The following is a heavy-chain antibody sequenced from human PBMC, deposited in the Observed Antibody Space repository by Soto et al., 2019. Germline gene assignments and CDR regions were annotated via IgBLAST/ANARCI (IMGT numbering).Heavy chain of an antibody. D-gene: IGHD2-2*01. CDR2: ISYHGSNK. CDR3: AKDKQYQLLAYSGMDV. CDR1: GFTFSSYG. V-gene: IGHV3-30*18. Sequence: QVQLVESGGGVVQPGRSLRLSCAASGFTFSSYGMHWVRQAPGKGLEWVAVISYHGSNKYYAESVKGRFTISRDNYNNTLYLQRNSLRAEDTAVYYSAKDKQYQLLAYSGMDVWGQGTTVTVSS. J-gene: IGHJ6*02.